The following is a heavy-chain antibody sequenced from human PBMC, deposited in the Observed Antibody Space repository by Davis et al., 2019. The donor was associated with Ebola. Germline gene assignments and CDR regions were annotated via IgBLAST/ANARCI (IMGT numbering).Heavy chain of an antibody. J-gene: IGHJ3*02. CDR3: ARARATYGDFDAFDI. V-gene: IGHV4-31*03. Sequence: LRLSCTVSGGSVSRSTYYWGWIRQHPGKGLEWIGYIYYSGSTYYNPSLKSRVTISVDTSKNQFSLKLTSVTAADTAVYYCARARATYGDFDAFDIWGQGTMVTVSS. CDR2: IYYSGST. D-gene: IGHD4-17*01. CDR1: GGSVSRSTYY.